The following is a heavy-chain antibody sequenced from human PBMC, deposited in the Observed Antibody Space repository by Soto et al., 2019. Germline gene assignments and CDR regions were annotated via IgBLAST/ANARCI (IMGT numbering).Heavy chain of an antibody. J-gene: IGHJ4*02. D-gene: IGHD6-6*01. CDR2: ISGIGRNT. CDR1: GFTFSSNG. CDR3: AKNGLSSSPSEIDS. Sequence: EVHVLESGGGLAQPGGSLRLSCATSGFTFSSNGMSWVRQAPGKGLDWVSGISGIGRNTYYADSVKGRFTISRDNSKKTLFLQMNSLRAEDTALYYCAKNGLSSSPSEIDSWGQGTLVTVSS. V-gene: IGHV3-23*01.